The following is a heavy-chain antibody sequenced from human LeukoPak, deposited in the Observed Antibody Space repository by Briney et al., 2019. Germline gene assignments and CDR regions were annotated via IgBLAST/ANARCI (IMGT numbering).Heavy chain of an antibody. V-gene: IGHV3-30-3*01. Sequence: PGGSLRLSCATSGFTFSSYAMHWVRQAPGKGLEWVAVISYDGSNKYYADSVKGRFTISRDNSKNTLYLQMNSLRAEDTAVYYCARDGNPYDYVEEPDAFDIWGQGTMVTVSS. CDR2: ISYDGSNK. CDR1: GFTFSSYA. J-gene: IGHJ3*02. CDR3: ARDGNPYDYVEEPDAFDI. D-gene: IGHD3-16*01.